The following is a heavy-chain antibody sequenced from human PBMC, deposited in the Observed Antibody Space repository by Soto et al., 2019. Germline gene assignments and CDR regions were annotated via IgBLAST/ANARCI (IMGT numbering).Heavy chain of an antibody. Sequence: GGSLRLSCIVSGVTFRTYGIHWVRQAPGKGLEWVAVISYDGETEFYADSVKGRFTISKDTSKNTVFLQMNSLATEDTALYFCATSDKGIFGVVMSLALVPFAVLGKGTLPTVSS. J-gene: IGHJ3*01. CDR2: ISYDGETE. CDR3: ATSDKGIFGVVMSLALVPFAV. V-gene: IGHV3-30*03. CDR1: GVTFRTYG. D-gene: IGHD3-3*02.